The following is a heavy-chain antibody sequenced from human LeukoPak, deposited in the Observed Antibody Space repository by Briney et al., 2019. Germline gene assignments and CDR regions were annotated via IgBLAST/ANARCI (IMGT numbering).Heavy chain of an antibody. V-gene: IGHV1-69*01. CDR1: GGTFSSYA. CDR2: IIPIFGTA. D-gene: IGHD5-24*01. Sequence: GASVKVSCKASGGTFSSYAISWVRQAPGQGLERMGGIIPIFGTANYAQKFQGRVTITADESTSTAYMELSSLRSEDTAVYYCAARRDGYMANWFDPWGQGTLVTVSS. CDR3: AARRDGYMANWFDP. J-gene: IGHJ5*02.